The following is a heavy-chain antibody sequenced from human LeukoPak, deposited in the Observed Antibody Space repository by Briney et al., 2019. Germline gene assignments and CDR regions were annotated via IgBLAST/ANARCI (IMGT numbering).Heavy chain of an antibody. V-gene: IGHV3-33*01. CDR3: ARDAQRGSDYSNSLQY. CDR2: IWSDGTNR. CDR1: GFIFSHYA. Sequence: PGTSLRLSCAASGFIFSHYALHWVRQAPGKGLEWVAVIWSDGTNRYYGDSVKGRFSISRDDSQKRVFLQMNNLRADDTAVYYCARDAQRGSDYSNSLQYWGQGALVTVSS. J-gene: IGHJ4*02. D-gene: IGHD4-11*01.